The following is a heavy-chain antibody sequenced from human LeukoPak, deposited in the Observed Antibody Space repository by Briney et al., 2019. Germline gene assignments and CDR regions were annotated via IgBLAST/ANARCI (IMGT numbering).Heavy chain of an antibody. D-gene: IGHD3-16*01. J-gene: IGHJ5*02. CDR1: GGSFSGYH. CDR2: INHSGST. V-gene: IGHV4-34*01. Sequence: SETLSLTCVVYGGSFSGYHWSWIRQPPGEGLEWIGEINHSGSTNYNPSLKSRVSISVDTSKNQFSLKLPSVTAADTAVYYCARGSPYYDYVWGSPHLRSFDPWGQGTLVTVSS. CDR3: ARGSPYYDYVWGSPHLRSFDP.